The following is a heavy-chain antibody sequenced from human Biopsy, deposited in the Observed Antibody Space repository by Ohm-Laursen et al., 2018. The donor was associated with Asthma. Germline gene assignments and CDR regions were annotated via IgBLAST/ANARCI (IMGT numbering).Heavy chain of an antibody. D-gene: IGHD3-9*01. CDR1: GYTFINYA. Sequence: ASVKVSCKASGYTFINYAIRWVRQAPGHSLEWMGWINAANGNTKYSQKFQGRLTISRDTSASTAYMDLSSLRSEDTAVYYCARTYFDFLTGQVHDAFAMWGQGTMVTVSS. V-gene: IGHV1-3*01. CDR2: INAANGNT. J-gene: IGHJ3*02. CDR3: ARTYFDFLTGQVHDAFAM.